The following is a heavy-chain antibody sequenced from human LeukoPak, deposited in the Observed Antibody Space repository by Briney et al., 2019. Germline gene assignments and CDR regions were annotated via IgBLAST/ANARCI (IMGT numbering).Heavy chain of an antibody. Sequence: PGGSLRLSCTVSGFTVSSNSMSWVRTAPGKGLEWVSFIYSDNTHYSDSVKGRFTISRDNSKNTLYLQMNSLRAEDTAVYYCARRAGAYSHPYDYWGQGTLVTVSS. V-gene: IGHV3-53*01. D-gene: IGHD4/OR15-4a*01. J-gene: IGHJ4*02. CDR3: ARRAGAYSHPYDY. CDR1: GFTVSSNS. CDR2: IYSDNT.